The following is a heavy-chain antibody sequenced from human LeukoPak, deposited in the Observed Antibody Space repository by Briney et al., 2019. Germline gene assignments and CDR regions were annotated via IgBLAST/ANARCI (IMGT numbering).Heavy chain of an antibody. Sequence: GASVKVSCKASGYTFTSYDINWVRQATGQGLEWMGWMNPNSGNTGYAQKFQGRVTMTRNTSISTAYMGLSSLRSEDTAVYYCARGVVVPAAMGAVAFDIWGQGTMVTVSS. J-gene: IGHJ3*02. D-gene: IGHD2-2*01. CDR1: GYTFTSYD. V-gene: IGHV1-8*01. CDR2: MNPNSGNT. CDR3: ARGVVVPAAMGAVAFDI.